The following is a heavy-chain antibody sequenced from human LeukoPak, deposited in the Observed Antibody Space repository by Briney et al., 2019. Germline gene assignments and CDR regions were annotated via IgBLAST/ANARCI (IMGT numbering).Heavy chain of an antibody. CDR1: GFIFSSYS. CDR3: AKAASSSWPSYYYGMDV. Sequence: GGSLRLSCAASGFIFSSYSMSWVRQAPGKGLEWVSVITGSGGNTYYADSVKARFTISKDNSKNTVYLQMSSLRVDDTAVYYCAKAASSSWPSYYYGMDVWGQGTTVTVSS. V-gene: IGHV3-23*01. D-gene: IGHD6-13*01. CDR2: ITGSGGNT. J-gene: IGHJ6*02.